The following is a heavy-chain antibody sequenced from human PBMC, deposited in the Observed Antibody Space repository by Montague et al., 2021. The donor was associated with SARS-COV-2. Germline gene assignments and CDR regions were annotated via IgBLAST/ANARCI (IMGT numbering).Heavy chain of an antibody. D-gene: IGHD1-26*01. V-gene: IGHV4-4*02. J-gene: IGHJ5*02. CDR1: GGSISDNNW. CDR2: ISLGGHT. Sequence: SGTLSLTCGVSGGSISDNNWWSWVRQSPETGLEWVGEISLGGHTDYNPSLKSRVTISLDKSKNQFSLTLTSVTAADTAVYYCARDIWEPEVRSRGWFDPWGQGILVTVSS. CDR3: ARDIWEPEVRSRGWFDP.